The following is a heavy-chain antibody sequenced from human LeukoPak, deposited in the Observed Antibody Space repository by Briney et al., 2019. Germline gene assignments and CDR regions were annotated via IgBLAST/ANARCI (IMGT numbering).Heavy chain of an antibody. CDR2: INPNSSGT. CDR1: GYTFTGSY. D-gene: IGHD3-22*01. V-gene: IGHV1-2*02. Sequence: ASVKASCKASGYTFTGSYMHWVRQAPGQGLEWMGWINPNSSGTNYAQKFQGRVTMTRDTSISTAYMELSRLRSDDTAVYYCARLYYDSSGWGVGYYYYYYMDVWGKGTTVTVSS. J-gene: IGHJ6*03. CDR3: ARLYYDSSGWGVGYYYYYYMDV.